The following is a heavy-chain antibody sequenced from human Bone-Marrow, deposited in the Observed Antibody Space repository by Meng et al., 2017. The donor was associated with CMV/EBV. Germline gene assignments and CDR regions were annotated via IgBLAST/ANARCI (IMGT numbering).Heavy chain of an antibody. D-gene: IGHD6-13*01. Sequence: GESLKISCAASGFTFSSYSMNWVRQAPGKGLEWVANINQDESQKNYVDSVKGRFTISRDNAKSSLFLQLNSLRAEDTAVYYCARVAAAGRGMDVWGQGTTVTVS. CDR1: GFTFSSYS. CDR3: ARVAAAGRGMDV. CDR2: INQDESQK. V-gene: IGHV3-7*04. J-gene: IGHJ6*02.